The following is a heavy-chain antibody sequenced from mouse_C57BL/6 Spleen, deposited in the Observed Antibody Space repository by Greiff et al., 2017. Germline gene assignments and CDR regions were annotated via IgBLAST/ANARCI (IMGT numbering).Heavy chain of an antibody. CDR2: ISSGSSTI. Sequence: DVQLEESGGGLVKPGASLKLSCAASGFTFSDYGMHWVRQAPGKGLEWVAYISSGSSTIYYADTLKGRFTISKDNAKNTLFLQLTSLRSEDTAMYYSARPYYYGSSYGAWGAYWGQGTLVTVSA. J-gene: IGHJ3*01. CDR3: ARPYYYGSSYGAWGAY. V-gene: IGHV5-17*01. CDR1: GFTFSDYG. D-gene: IGHD1-1*01.